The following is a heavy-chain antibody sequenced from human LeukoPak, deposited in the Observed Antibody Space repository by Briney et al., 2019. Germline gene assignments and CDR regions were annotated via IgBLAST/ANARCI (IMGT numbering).Heavy chain of an antibody. Sequence: PSETLSLTCPVSGASINTNSYYWGWIRQPPGKGLEWIVNVFYSGNTYYNPSLKSRVTISVDTSKNQFSLKLSSVTAADTAVYYCAREALYCSGGSCHYYYYYMDVWGKGTTVTVSS. J-gene: IGHJ6*03. CDR3: AREALYCSGGSCHYYYYYMDV. CDR1: GASINTNSYY. D-gene: IGHD2-15*01. CDR2: VFYSGNT. V-gene: IGHV4-39*07.